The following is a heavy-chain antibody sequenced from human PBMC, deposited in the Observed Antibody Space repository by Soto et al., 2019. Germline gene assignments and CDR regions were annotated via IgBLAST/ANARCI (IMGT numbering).Heavy chain of an antibody. J-gene: IGHJ5*02. CDR2: ISAYNGNT. CDR3: ARDRYCSGGSSYSAQGWFDP. D-gene: IGHD2-15*01. Sequence: ASVKVSCKASGYTFTSYGISWVRQAPGQGLEWMGWISAYNGNTNYAQKLQGRVTMTTDTSTSTAYMELRSLRSDDTAVYYCARDRYCSGGSSYSAQGWFDPWGQGTLVNVSS. CDR1: GYTFTSYG. V-gene: IGHV1-18*01.